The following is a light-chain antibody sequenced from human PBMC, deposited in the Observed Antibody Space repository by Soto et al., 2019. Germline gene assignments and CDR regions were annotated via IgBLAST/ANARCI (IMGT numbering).Light chain of an antibody. Sequence: QSALTQPASVSGSPGQSITISCTGTSSDIGGYDYVSWYQHHPGKAPKFIIYGVTNRPSGVSHRFSGSKSANTASLTITGLQAEDEADYYCQSYDSSLSGRVFGGGTKLTVL. CDR2: GVT. V-gene: IGLV2-14*01. CDR3: QSYDSSLSGRV. CDR1: SSDIGGYDY. J-gene: IGLJ2*01.